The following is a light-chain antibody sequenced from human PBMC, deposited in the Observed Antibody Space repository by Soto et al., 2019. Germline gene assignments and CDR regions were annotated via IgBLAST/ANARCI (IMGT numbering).Light chain of an antibody. J-gene: IGKJ1*01. CDR3: QEYNTWPWT. CDR2: GAS. CDR1: QSVSSN. V-gene: IGKV3-15*01. Sequence: EIVMTQSASTLSGSPGERATLSCGASQSVSSNLAWYQQKPGQAPRLPVYGASTRATGIPARFTGSGSGTEFILTITSLQYEDSAVYYCQEYNTWPWTFGQGTKVDI.